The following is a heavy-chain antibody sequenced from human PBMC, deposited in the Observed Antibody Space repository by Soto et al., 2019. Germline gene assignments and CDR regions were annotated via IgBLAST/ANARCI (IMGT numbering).Heavy chain of an antibody. CDR1: GFTFSSHG. D-gene: IGHD3-3*01. CDR2: ISYDGSIT. Sequence: GGSLRLSCAASGFTFSSHGMHWVRQAPGKGLDSVAVISYDGSITYYADSVKGRFTISRDNSKNTLYLHMNSLRIEDTAVYFCAKDQGVGGTLGLFDYWGQGALVTVSS. J-gene: IGHJ4*02. V-gene: IGHV3-30*18. CDR3: AKDQGVGGTLGLFDY.